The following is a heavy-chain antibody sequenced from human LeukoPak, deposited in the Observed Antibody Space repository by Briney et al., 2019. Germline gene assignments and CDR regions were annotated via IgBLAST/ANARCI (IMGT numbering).Heavy chain of an antibody. Sequence: SQTLSLTCAISGDSVSSSSAAWSWVRQSPSRGLGWLGRTYYRSEWYNDYAISVKSRITINPDTSKNQFSLRLNSVTPEDTAVYFCTGGGDAFDYWGQGTLVTVSS. D-gene: IGHD3-10*01. CDR1: GDSVSSSSAA. CDR3: TGGGDAFDY. V-gene: IGHV6-1*01. CDR2: TYYRSEWYN. J-gene: IGHJ4*02.